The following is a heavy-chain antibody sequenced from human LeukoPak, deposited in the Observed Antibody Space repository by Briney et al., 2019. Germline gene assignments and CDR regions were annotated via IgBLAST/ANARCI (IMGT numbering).Heavy chain of an antibody. CDR2: ISSSGNT. D-gene: IGHD6-6*01. V-gene: IGHV4-61*08. CDR1: GGSISSGGYY. J-gene: IGHJ4*02. CDR3: ARAPIGSSSPFDY. Sequence: PSETLSLTCIVSGGSISSGGYYWSWIRQHPRKGLEWIGRISSSGNTNYNPSLKSRVTMSVDTSKNQFSLKLSSVAAADTAVYYCARAPIGSSSPFDYWGQGTLVTVSS.